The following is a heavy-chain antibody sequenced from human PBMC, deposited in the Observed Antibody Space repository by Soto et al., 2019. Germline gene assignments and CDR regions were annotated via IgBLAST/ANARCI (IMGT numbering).Heavy chain of an antibody. CDR2: IYHSGSTTYT. CDR3: ARLEVTPTHPDY. CDR1: GGSISSGHW. D-gene: IGHD2-21*02. Sequence: SETLSLTCAVSGGSISSGHWWNWVRQPPGKGLEWIGEIYHSGSTTYTNYNPSLKSRVTISVDMSKSQFSLRLSSVTAADTAVYFCARLEVTPTHPDYWGQGTLVT. J-gene: IGHJ4*02. V-gene: IGHV4-4*02.